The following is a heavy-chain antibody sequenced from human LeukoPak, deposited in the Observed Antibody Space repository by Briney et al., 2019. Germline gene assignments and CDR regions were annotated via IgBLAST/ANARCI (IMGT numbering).Heavy chain of an antibody. D-gene: IGHD3-3*01. CDR1: GFTFSSYW. J-gene: IGHJ4*02. Sequence: PGGSLRLSCAASGFTFSSYWMTWVRQAPGKGLEWVSSISSSSSYIYYADSVKGRFTISRDNAKNSLYLQMNSLRAEDTAVYYCARDSLEWLFDYWGQGTLVTASS. CDR2: ISSSSSYI. V-gene: IGHV3-21*01. CDR3: ARDSLEWLFDY.